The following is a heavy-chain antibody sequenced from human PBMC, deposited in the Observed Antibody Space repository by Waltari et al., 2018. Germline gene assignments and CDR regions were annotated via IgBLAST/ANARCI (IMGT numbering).Heavy chain of an antibody. D-gene: IGHD1-26*01. CDR1: GYIFTTYG. CDR2: INPNTGNP. CDR3: ARGGGTFSKPQYFDS. Sequence: QVQLVQSGSEVKKPGASVKVSCKASGYIFTTYGINWVRQAPGQGLEWMGWINPNTGNPMYVQCFTGRYVFSVDTSVRTAYLQISSLKAEDSGIYYCARGGGTFSKPQYFDSWGQGTRVTVSS. V-gene: IGHV7-4-1*02. J-gene: IGHJ4*02.